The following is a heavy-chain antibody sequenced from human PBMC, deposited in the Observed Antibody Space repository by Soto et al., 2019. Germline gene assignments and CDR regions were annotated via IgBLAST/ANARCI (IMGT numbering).Heavy chain of an antibody. CDR2: IKSKTDGGTT. D-gene: IGHD4-17*01. J-gene: IGHJ5*02. Sequence: EVQLVESGGGLVKPGGSLRLSCAASGFTFSNAWMSWVRQAPGKGLEWVGRIKSKTDGGTTDYAAPVKGRFTISRDDSKNTLYLQMNSLKTEDTAVYYCTTRGGVTTSWFDPWGQGTLVTVSS. CDR3: TTRGGVTTSWFDP. V-gene: IGHV3-15*01. CDR1: GFTFSNAW.